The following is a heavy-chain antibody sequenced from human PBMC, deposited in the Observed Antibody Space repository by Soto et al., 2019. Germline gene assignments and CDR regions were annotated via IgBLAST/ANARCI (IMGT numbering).Heavy chain of an antibody. Sequence: LRLSCAASGFSFEDYAMHWVRQAPGKGLEWVSGITWNSGNTGYGDSVKGRFTISRDNAKNSLYLQMNSLRPEDTAFYFCAKDSAYDILTGYAFDIWGQGAMVTVSS. CDR2: ITWNSGNT. CDR1: GFSFEDYA. D-gene: IGHD3-9*01. CDR3: AKDSAYDILTGYAFDI. V-gene: IGHV3-9*01. J-gene: IGHJ3*02.